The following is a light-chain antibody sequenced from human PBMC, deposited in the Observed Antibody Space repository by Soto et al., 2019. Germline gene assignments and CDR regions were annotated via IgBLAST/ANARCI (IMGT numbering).Light chain of an antibody. J-gene: IGKJ1*01. CDR1: QSISDW. Sequence: IQMTQSPSTLSASVGYRVTITCRASQSISDWLAWYQQKPGKVPKLLIYKASNLESGVPSRFSGSGSGTEFTLTISSLQPDDFAVYYCHQYDIWTFGQGTKVDNK. CDR3: HQYDIWT. V-gene: IGKV1-5*03. CDR2: KAS.